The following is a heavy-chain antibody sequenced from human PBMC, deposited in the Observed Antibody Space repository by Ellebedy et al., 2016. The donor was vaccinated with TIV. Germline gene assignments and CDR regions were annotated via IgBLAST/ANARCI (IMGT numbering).Heavy chain of an antibody. CDR2: IHYSGST. Sequence: SETLSLXXTVSGDSVSSDIYYWGWIRQPPGQRLEWIGSIHYSGSTYCNPSLKSRVTISVDTSENQFSLKLSSVTAADTAVYYCGQFGPRANYAMDVWGQGTTVTVSS. CDR3: GQFGPRANYAMDV. V-gene: IGHV4-39*01. D-gene: IGHD3-10*01. CDR1: GDSVSSDIYY. J-gene: IGHJ6*02.